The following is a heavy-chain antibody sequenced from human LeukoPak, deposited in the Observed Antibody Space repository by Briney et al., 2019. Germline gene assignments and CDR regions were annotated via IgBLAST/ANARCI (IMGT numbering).Heavy chain of an antibody. CDR2: INHSGST. Sequence: KPSETLSLTCAVYGGSFSGYYWSWIRQPPGKGLEWIGEINHSGSTNYNPSLKSRVTISVDTSKNQFSLKLSSVTAADTAVYYCARGGIIVVVPAANSGDAFDIWGQGTMVTVSS. V-gene: IGHV4-34*01. CDR1: GGSFSGYY. CDR3: ARGGIIVVVPAANSGDAFDI. D-gene: IGHD2-2*01. J-gene: IGHJ3*02.